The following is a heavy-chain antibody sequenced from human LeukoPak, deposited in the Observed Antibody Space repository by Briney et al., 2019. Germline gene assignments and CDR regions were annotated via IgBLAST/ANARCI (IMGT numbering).Heavy chain of an antibody. CDR3: ARIMDLLGVHFDF. CDR1: GFTFTKYW. CDR2: MRQDGGEI. J-gene: IGHJ4*02. Sequence: PGGSLRLSGVVSGFTFTKYWMSEVRQAPGKGLEWVATMRQDGGEIYYVDSVRGRFTISTDNAKNSLYLQMNRLRAEDPAMYYCARIMDLLGVHFDFWGQGTLVTVSS. D-gene: IGHD2-8*01. V-gene: IGHV3-7*01.